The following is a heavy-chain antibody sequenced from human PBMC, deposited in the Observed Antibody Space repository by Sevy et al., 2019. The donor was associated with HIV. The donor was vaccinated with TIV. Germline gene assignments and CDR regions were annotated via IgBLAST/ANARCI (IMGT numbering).Heavy chain of an antibody. D-gene: IGHD6-25*01. CDR2: ISWNSGSI. CDR1: GFTFDDYA. Sequence: GGSLRLSCAASGFTFDDYAMHWVRQAPGKGLEWVSGISWNSGSIGYADSVKGRFTISRDNAKNSLYLQMNSLRAEDTALDYCAKDIGEAAGYYFDYWGQGTLVTVSS. CDR3: AKDIGEAAGYYFDY. J-gene: IGHJ4*02. V-gene: IGHV3-9*01.